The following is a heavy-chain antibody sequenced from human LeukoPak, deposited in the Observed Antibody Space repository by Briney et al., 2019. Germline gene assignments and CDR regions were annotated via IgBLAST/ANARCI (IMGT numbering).Heavy chain of an antibody. J-gene: IGHJ4*02. CDR3: AREIVDYDFWSGYYTGFDY. Sequence: SQTLSLTCAISGDSVSSNSAAWNWIRQSPSRGLEWLGRTYYRSKWYNDYAVSVKSRITINPDTSKNKFSLQLNSVTPEDTAVYYCAREIVDYDFWSGYYTGFDYWGQGTLVTVSS. CDR2: TYYRSKWYN. CDR1: GDSVSSNSAA. V-gene: IGHV6-1*01. D-gene: IGHD3-3*01.